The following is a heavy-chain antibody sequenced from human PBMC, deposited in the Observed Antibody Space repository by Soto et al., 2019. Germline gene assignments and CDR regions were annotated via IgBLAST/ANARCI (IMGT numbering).Heavy chain of an antibody. V-gene: IGHV1-69*13. D-gene: IGHD6-13*01. Sequence: ASVKVSCKASGGTFSSYAISWVRQAPGQGFEWMGGIIPIFGTANYAQKFQGRVTITADESTSTAYMELSSLRSEDTAVYYCARGPNVGAAAGYFDYWGQGTLVTVS. CDR3: ARGPNVGAAAGYFDY. CDR2: IIPIFGTA. CDR1: GGTFSSYA. J-gene: IGHJ4*02.